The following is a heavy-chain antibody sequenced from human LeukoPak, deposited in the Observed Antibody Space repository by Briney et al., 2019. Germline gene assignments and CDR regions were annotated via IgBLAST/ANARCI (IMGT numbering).Heavy chain of an antibody. V-gene: IGHV4-34*01. CDR1: GGSFSGYY. CDR3: AREGSYYDSSGLYYMDV. D-gene: IGHD3-22*01. J-gene: IGHJ6*03. CDR2: INHSGST. Sequence: SETLSLTCAVYGGSFSGYYWSWIRQPPGKGVEWIGEINHSGSTNYNPSLKSRVTISVDTSKNQFSLKLSSVTAAETAVYYCAREGSYYDSSGLYYMDVWGKGTTVTVSS.